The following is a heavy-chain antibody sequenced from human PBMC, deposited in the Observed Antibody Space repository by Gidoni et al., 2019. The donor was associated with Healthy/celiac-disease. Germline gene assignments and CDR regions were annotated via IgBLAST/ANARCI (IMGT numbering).Heavy chain of an antibody. J-gene: IGHJ5*02. Sequence: WIGSIYYSGSTYYNPSLKSRVTISVDTSKNQFSLKLSSVTAADTAVYYCASKSSIFGVAFGRAIIDPWGQGTLVTVSS. CDR2: IYYSGST. CDR3: ASKSSIFGVAFGRAIIDP. D-gene: IGHD3-3*01. V-gene: IGHV4-39*01.